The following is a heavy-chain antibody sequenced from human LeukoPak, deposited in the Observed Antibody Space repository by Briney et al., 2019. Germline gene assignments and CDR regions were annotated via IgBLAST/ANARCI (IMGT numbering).Heavy chain of an antibody. CDR1: GYTFTSYD. J-gene: IGHJ5*02. V-gene: IGHV1-8*01. CDR2: MNPNSGNT. D-gene: IGHD3-16*02. CDR3: ARGTGHGELSPWGGYNWFDP. Sequence: ASVKVSCKASGYTFTSYDINWVRQATGQGLEWMGWMNPNSGNTGYAQKFQGRVTMTRNTSISTAYMELSSLRSEDTAVYYCARGTGHGELSPWGGYNWFDPWGQGTLVTVSS.